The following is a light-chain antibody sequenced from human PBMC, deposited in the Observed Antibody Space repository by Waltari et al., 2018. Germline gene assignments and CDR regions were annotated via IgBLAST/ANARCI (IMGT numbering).Light chain of an antibody. J-gene: IGKJ1*01. Sequence: DIQMTQSPSSLSASVGDRVTITCRASQNIFIYLNWYQQKPHKAPTLLIYAASSLQSGVPSRFSGSGSGTDFVFTISRLQPEDIATYYCQHYDGVPPWTFGQGTRVDFK. CDR2: AAS. CDR3: QHYDGVPPWT. CDR1: QNIFIY. V-gene: IGKV1-33*01.